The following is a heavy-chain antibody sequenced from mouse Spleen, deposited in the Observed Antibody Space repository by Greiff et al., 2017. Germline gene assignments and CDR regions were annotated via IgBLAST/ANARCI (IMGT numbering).Heavy chain of an antibody. J-gene: IGHJ4*01. CDR2: INPSTGGT. D-gene: IGHD2-10*02. Sequence: EVQLQQSGPELVKPGASVKISCKASGYSFTGYYMNWVKQSPEKSLEWIGEINPSTGGTTYNQKFKAKATLTVDKSSSTAYMQLKSLTSEDSAVYYCARTMYGHYYAMDYWGQGTSVTVSS. CDR3: ARTMYGHYYAMDY. CDR1: GYSFTGYY. V-gene: IGHV1-42*01.